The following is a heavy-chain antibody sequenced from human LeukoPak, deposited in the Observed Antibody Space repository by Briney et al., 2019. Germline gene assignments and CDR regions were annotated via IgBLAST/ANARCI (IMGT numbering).Heavy chain of an antibody. CDR2: INPNSGGT. CDR1: GYTFTGYY. V-gene: IGHV1-2*06. CDR3: ARDFKLNYDY. D-gene: IGHD5-24*01. J-gene: IGHJ4*02. Sequence: ASAKVSCKASGYTFTGYYIHWVRQAPGQGLEWMGRINPNSGGTNYAQKFQGRVTMTRDTSISTAYMELSRLRSDDTAVYYCARDFKLNYDYWGQGTLVTVSS.